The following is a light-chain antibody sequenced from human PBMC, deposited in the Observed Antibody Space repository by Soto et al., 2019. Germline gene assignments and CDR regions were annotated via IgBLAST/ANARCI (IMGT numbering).Light chain of an antibody. CDR3: MQALQTPPT. Sequence: DIVLTQSPLSLPVTPGEPASISCRSSQSLVHSNGFHYLDWYLQKPGQSPQLLIYLRSNRASGVPDRFSGSGLGTDFTLKISRVEAEDVGVYYCMQALQTPPTFGQGTKVEIK. V-gene: IGKV2-28*01. J-gene: IGKJ1*01. CDR1: QSLVHSNGFHY. CDR2: LRS.